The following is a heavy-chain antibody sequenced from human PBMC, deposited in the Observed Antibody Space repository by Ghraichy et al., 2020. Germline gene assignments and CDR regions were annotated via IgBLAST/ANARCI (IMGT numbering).Heavy chain of an antibody. CDR1: GFTFSSYA. V-gene: IGHV3-23*01. Sequence: GGSLRLSCAASGFTFSSYAMSWVRQAPGKGLEWVSAISGSGGSTYYADSVKGRFTISRDNSKNTLYLQMNSLRAEDTAVYYCAKEGYYDFWSGYSKPTNYWGQGTLVTVSS. D-gene: IGHD3-3*01. CDR3: AKEGYYDFWSGYSKPTNY. J-gene: IGHJ4*02. CDR2: ISGSGGST.